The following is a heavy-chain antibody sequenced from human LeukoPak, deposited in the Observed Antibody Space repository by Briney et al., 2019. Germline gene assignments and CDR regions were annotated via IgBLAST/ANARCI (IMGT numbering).Heavy chain of an antibody. J-gene: IGHJ5*02. CDR2: IYYSGST. V-gene: IGHV4-61*01. D-gene: IGHD4-23*01. Sequence: PSETLSLTCTVSGGSISSGSYYWSWIRQPPGKGLEWIGYIYYSGSTNYNPSLKSRVTISVDTSKNQFSLKLSSVTAADTAVYYCARGGPRMTTVVTPAIRRYNWFDPWGQGTPVTVSS. CDR3: ARGGPRMTTVVTPAIRRYNWFDP. CDR1: GGSISSGSYY.